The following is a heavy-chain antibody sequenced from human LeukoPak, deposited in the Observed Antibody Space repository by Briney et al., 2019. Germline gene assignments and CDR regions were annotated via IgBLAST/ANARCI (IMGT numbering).Heavy chain of an antibody. J-gene: IGHJ4*02. CDR3: AREEYSYGNYYFDY. D-gene: IGHD5-18*01. Sequence: GGSLRLSCAASGFTFDDYAMHWVRQAPGKGLEWVSGISWNSGSIGYADSVKGRFTISRDNAKNSLYLQMNSLRAEDTALYYCAREEYSYGNYYFDYWGQGTLVTVSS. V-gene: IGHV3-9*01. CDR1: GFTFDDYA. CDR2: ISWNSGSI.